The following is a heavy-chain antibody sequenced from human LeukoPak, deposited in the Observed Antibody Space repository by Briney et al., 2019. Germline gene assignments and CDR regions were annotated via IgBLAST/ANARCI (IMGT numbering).Heavy chain of an antibody. J-gene: IGHJ3*02. Sequence: PGGSRRLSWAAAGFTFSNAWMSWVRQAPGKGREWVGRIKSKTDGGTTDYAAPVKDRITISKDESTHTQYLAQHTLNSADTDLKYRPTAAVLKPASSASLGEDAFAISGQRT. CDR2: IKSKTDGGTT. CDR3: PTAAVLKPASSASLGEDAFAI. V-gene: IGHV3-15*01. CDR1: GFTFSNAW. D-gene: IGHD6-6*01.